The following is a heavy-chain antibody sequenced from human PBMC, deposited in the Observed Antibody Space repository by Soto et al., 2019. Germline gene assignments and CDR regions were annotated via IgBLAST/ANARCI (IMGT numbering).Heavy chain of an antibody. CDR3: AREGGVGHYDYVWGSYRYFDY. V-gene: IGHV4-4*08. J-gene: IGHJ4*02. D-gene: IGHD3-16*02. Sequence: SETLSLTCTVSGGSISGYYWSWIRQPPGKGLEWIGYIHNSESPNYNPFLKSRVTISINTSKNQFSLNLSSVTAADTAVYYCAREGGVGHYDYVWGSYRYFDYWGQGTLVTVSS. CDR2: IHNSESP. CDR1: GGSISGYY.